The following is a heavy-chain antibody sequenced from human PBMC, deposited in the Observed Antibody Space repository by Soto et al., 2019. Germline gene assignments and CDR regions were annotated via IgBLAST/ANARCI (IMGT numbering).Heavy chain of an antibody. CDR2: ISAYNGNT. J-gene: IGHJ4*02. V-gene: IGHV1-18*04. CDR1: GYTFTSYG. Sequence: ASVNVSCKASGYTFTSYGISWVRQAPGQGLEWMGWISAYNGNTNYAQELQGRVTMTTDTSTSTAYMELRSLRSDDTAVYYCARRLVDHYDFWSGYDFDYWGQGTLVTVSS. CDR3: ARRLVDHYDFWSGYDFDY. D-gene: IGHD3-3*01.